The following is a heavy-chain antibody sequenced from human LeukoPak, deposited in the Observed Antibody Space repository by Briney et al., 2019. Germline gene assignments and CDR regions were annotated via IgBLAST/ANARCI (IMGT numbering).Heavy chain of an antibody. CDR2: INHSGST. CDR1: GGSFSGYY. D-gene: IGHD6-13*01. J-gene: IGHJ5*02. Sequence: TSSETLSLTCAVYGGSFSGYYWSWIRQPPGKGLEWIGEINHSGSTNYNPSLKSRVTISVDTSKNQFSLKLSSVTAADTAVYYCARGRIAAAGTRRTPRWFDPWGQGTLVTVSS. V-gene: IGHV4-34*01. CDR3: ARGRIAAAGTRRTPRWFDP.